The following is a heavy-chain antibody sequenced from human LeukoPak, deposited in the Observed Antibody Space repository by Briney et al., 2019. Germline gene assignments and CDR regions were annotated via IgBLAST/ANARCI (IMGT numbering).Heavy chain of an antibody. CDR1: GGSISSSSYY. V-gene: IGHV4-39*01. Sequence: PSETLSFTCTVSGGSISSSSYYWGWIRQPPGKGLEWIASIYYSGGTYCNPSLKSRVTISVDTSNNQFSLRLTSVTAADTAVYYCARHIYNLNHAKNFDYWGQGTLVTVSS. CDR3: ARHIYNLNHAKNFDY. J-gene: IGHJ4*02. D-gene: IGHD1-14*01. CDR2: IYYSGGT.